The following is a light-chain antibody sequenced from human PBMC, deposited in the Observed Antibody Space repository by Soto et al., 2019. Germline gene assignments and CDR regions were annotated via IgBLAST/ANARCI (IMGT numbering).Light chain of an antibody. Sequence: DIQMTQSPTSLYASVGDRVTITCRASQNINNYSNWYQQKSGKAPKLLIYIASTLESGVPSMFSGSGSGTDFTLTISSLQAEDFATYYCQQIFSTPRTFVQGTKVDIK. CDR2: IAS. CDR3: QQIFSTPRT. J-gene: IGKJ1*01. V-gene: IGKV1-39*01. CDR1: QNINNY.